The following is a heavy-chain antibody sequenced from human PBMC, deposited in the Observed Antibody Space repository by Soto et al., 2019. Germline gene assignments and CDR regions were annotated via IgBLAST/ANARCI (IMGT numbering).Heavy chain of an antibody. Sequence: VASVKVSCKASGGTFSSYAISWVRQAPGQGLEWMGGIIPIFGTANYAQKFQGRVTITADESTSTAYMELSSLRSEDTAVYYCARNPIIEYSSSSGAFDIWGQGTMVT. CDR3: ARNPIIEYSSSSGAFDI. D-gene: IGHD6-6*01. CDR2: IIPIFGTA. J-gene: IGHJ3*02. V-gene: IGHV1-69*13. CDR1: GGTFSSYA.